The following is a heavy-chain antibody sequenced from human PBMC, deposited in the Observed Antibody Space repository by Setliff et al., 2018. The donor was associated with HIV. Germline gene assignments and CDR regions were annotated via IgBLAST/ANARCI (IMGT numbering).Heavy chain of an antibody. D-gene: IGHD3-9*01. CDR2: ISYTGST. Sequence: SETLSLTCTVSGGSISSYYWGWIRPPPGKGLEWIGIISYTGSTYYDPSLKSRVTISLDTSKNQFFLKLSSVTAPDTAIYYCARQTWEYYDTLTGYYRSPKNFDSWGQGTLVTVSS. V-gene: IGHV4-39*01. J-gene: IGHJ4*02. CDR1: GGSISSYY. CDR3: ARQTWEYYDTLTGYYRSPKNFDS.